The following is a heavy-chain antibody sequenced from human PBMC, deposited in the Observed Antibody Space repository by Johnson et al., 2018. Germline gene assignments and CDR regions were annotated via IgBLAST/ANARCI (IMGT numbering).Heavy chain of an antibody. CDR1: GFTFSSYG. J-gene: IGHJ6*03. Sequence: QVQLVESGGGVVQPGRSLRLSCAASGFTFSSYGIHWVRQAPGKGLVWVAVISYDGSNKYYADSVKGRFTISRDNSKNTLYLQMNSLRAEDTAMYYCAKPRDRYGYYYYMDVWGKGTTVTVSS. CDR3: AKPRDRYGYYYYMDV. V-gene: IGHV3-30*18. D-gene: IGHD5-18*01. CDR2: ISYDGSNK.